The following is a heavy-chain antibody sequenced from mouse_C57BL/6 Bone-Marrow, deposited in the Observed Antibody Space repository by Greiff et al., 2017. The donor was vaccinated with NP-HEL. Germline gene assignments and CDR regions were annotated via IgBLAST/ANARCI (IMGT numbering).Heavy chain of an antibody. CDR1: GYSITSGYY. V-gene: IGHV3-6*01. Sequence: EVQLQQSGPGLVKPSQSLSLTCSVTGYSITSGYYWNWIRQFPGNKLEWMGYISYDGSNNYNPSLKNRISITRDTSKNQFFLKLNSVTTEDTATYYCAREGAVGRYFDVWGTGTTVTVSS. CDR2: ISYDGSN. J-gene: IGHJ1*03. D-gene: IGHD1-1*01. CDR3: AREGAVGRYFDV.